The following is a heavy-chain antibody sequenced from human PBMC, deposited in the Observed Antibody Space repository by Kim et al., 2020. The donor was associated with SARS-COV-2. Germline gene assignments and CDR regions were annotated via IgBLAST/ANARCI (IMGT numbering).Heavy chain of an antibody. D-gene: IGHD3-16*02. Sequence: SETLSLTCTVSGGSISSYYWSWIRQPPGKGLEWIGYIYYSGSTNYNPSLKSRVTISVDTSKKQFSLKLSSVTAADTAVYYCARRGGYDYVWGSYRSRPYYYYYMDVWGKGTTVTVSS. J-gene: IGHJ6*03. CDR2: IYYSGST. CDR3: ARRGGYDYVWGSYRSRPYYYYYMDV. V-gene: IGHV4-59*01. CDR1: GGSISSYY.